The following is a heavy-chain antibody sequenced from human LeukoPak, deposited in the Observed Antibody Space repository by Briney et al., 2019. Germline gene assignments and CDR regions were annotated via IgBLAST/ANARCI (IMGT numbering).Heavy chain of an antibody. CDR3: AGLSPYSYGLAPIDY. D-gene: IGHD5-18*01. CDR2: IYSGGNT. J-gene: IGHJ4*02. CDR1: GFTVSSNY. Sequence: GGSLRLSCAASGFTVSSNYMSWVRQAPGKGLEWVSVIYSGGNTYYADSVKGRFTISRDNSKNTLYLQMNSLRAEDTAVYYCAGLSPYSYGLAPIDYWGQGTLVTVSS. V-gene: IGHV3-66*04.